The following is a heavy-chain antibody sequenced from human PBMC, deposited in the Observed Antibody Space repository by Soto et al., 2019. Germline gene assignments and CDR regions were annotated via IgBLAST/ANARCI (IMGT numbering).Heavy chain of an antibody. V-gene: IGHV3-21*01. CDR2: ISSSSSYI. Sequence: EVQLVVSGGGLVKPGGSLRLSCAASGFTFSSYSMNWVRQAPGKGLVWVSSISSSSSYIYYADSVEGRFTISRDNAKNSLYLQMNSRRAEDRAVYYCASGFGEESWGQGTMVTVTS. D-gene: IGHD3-10*01. J-gene: IGHJ4*02. CDR3: ASGFGEES. CDR1: GFTFSSYS.